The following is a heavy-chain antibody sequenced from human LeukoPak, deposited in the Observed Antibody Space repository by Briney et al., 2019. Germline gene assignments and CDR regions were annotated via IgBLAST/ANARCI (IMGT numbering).Heavy chain of an antibody. CDR1: GFTFSNYA. J-gene: IGHJ4*02. V-gene: IGHV3-30-3*01. Sequence: GGSLRLSCASSGFTFSNYAMYWVRQAPGKGLEWVAVISSDGSNQYYADSVKGRFTISRDNSKNSLYLQMNSLRAEDTALYYCAKARSYGKRGDYFDYWGQGTLVTVSS. CDR3: AKARSYGKRGDYFDY. D-gene: IGHD5-18*01. CDR2: ISSDGSNQ.